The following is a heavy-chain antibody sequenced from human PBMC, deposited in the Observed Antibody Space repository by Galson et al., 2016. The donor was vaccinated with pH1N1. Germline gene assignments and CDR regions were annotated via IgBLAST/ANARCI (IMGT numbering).Heavy chain of an antibody. V-gene: IGHV4-31*03. CDR1: GGSMTSGHYY. CDR2: IYYGGKT. J-gene: IGHJ5*02. CDR3: AGDHCSGGSCYSGFDP. D-gene: IGHD2-15*01. Sequence: TLSLTCTVSGGSMTSGHYYWSWIRQLPDKGLEWIGYIYYGGKTYSNPSLKSRLTISVDTSKNQFSLKLNSVTAADTAVYYCAGDHCSGGSCYSGFDPWGQGILVTVSS.